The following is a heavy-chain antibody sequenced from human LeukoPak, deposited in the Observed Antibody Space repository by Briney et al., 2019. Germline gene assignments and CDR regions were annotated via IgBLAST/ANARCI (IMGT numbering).Heavy chain of an antibody. J-gene: IGHJ4*02. Sequence: GESLKISCKGSGYSFTSYWIGWVRQMPGKGLEWVGIIYPGDSDTRYSPSFQGQVTISADKSISTAYQQWSSLKASDTAMYYCATRGVYYYDSNPFDYWGQGTLVTVSS. D-gene: IGHD3-22*01. CDR3: ATRGVYYYDSNPFDY. V-gene: IGHV5-51*01. CDR2: IYPGDSDT. CDR1: GYSFTSYW.